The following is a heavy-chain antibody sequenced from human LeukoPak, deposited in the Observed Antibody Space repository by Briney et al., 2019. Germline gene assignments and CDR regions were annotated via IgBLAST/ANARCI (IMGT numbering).Heavy chain of an antibody. J-gene: IGHJ4*02. CDR3: ARDRRGSGSYGLDY. D-gene: IGHD3-10*01. CDR2: ISSSGSTI. Sequence: GGSLRLSCAASGFTFSSYEMNWVRQAPGKGLEWVSYISSSGSTIYYADSVKGRFTISRDNAKNSLYPQMNSLRAEDTAVYYCARDRRGSGSYGLDYWGQGTLVTVSS. CDR1: GFTFSSYE. V-gene: IGHV3-48*03.